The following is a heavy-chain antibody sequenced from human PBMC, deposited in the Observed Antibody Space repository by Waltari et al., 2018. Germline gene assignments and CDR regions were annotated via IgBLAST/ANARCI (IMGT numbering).Heavy chain of an antibody. V-gene: IGHV3-73*01. Sequence: EVQVVESGGGLVQPGGSLKLSRASSAFTYRGSTIHWVRQTSGKGLEWNGRIRSKPNNYATRYTASVEGRFTISRDDSENTAYLQMSSLMTEDTAVYYCTGGAVTGTDFWGQGTLVTVSS. J-gene: IGHJ4*02. CDR1: AFTYRGST. CDR3: TGGAVTGTDF. CDR2: IRSKPNNYAT. D-gene: IGHD6-13*01.